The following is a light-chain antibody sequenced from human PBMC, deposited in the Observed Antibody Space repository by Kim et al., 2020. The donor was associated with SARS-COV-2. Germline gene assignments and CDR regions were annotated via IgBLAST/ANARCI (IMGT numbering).Light chain of an antibody. CDR2: DAS. CDR1: QDINNY. CDR3: QQYDSLPLT. Sequence: RAASVGDRVSITCQASQDINNYLSWLQPKPGTGPLLLIYDASETGVPSRFSGSGSGTNFTFTITSLQPEDIGTYYCQQYDSLPLTFGGGTKVDIK. V-gene: IGKV1-33*01. J-gene: IGKJ4*01.